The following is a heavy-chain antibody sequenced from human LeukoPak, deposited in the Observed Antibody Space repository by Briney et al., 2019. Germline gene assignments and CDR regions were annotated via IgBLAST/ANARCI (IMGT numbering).Heavy chain of an antibody. Sequence: PSETLSLTCTVSGGSISSYSWSWVRQPPGKGLEWIGYIYYSGSSNYNPSLRSRVTISVDTSKNQFSLKVSSMTAADTAVYYCARGVRGYIDYWGQGTLVTVSS. CDR1: GGSISSYS. D-gene: IGHD5-18*01. J-gene: IGHJ4*02. V-gene: IGHV4-59*01. CDR2: IYYSGSS. CDR3: ARGVRGYIDY.